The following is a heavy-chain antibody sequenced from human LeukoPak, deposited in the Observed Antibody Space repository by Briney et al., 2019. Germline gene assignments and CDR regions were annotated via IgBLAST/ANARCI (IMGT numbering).Heavy chain of an antibody. CDR3: ARVGDAYYGSGSYFDY. CDR2: MNPNSGNT. Sequence: ASVKVSCKASGYTFTSYDINWVRQATGQGLEWMGWMNPNSGNTGYAQKFQGRVTITRNTSISTADMELSSLRSEDTAVYYCARVGDAYYGSGSYFDYWGQGTLVTVSS. D-gene: IGHD3-10*01. J-gene: IGHJ4*02. V-gene: IGHV1-8*03. CDR1: GYTFTSYD.